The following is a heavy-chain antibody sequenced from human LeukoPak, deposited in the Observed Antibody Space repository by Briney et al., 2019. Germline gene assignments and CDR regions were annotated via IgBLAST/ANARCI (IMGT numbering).Heavy chain of an antibody. CDR2: ISAYNGNT. J-gene: IGHJ5*02. V-gene: IGHV1-18*01. CDR1: GYTFTSYG. CDR3: ARDLIMTTVTMAPYRWFDP. D-gene: IGHD4-11*01. Sequence: ASVKVSCKASGYTFTSYGISWVRQAPGQGLEWMGWISAYNGNTNYAQKLQGRVTMTTDTSTSTAYMELRSLRSDDTAVYYCARDLIMTTVTMAPYRWFDPWGQGTLVTVSS.